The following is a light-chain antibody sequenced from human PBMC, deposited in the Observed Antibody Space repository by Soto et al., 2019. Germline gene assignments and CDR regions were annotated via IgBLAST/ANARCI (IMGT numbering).Light chain of an antibody. J-gene: IGKJ1*01. CDR2: AAS. CDR3: QQSYRSPPT. V-gene: IGKV1-39*01. Sequence: DIQMTQSPSSLSASVGDRVTITCRASQSINTYLNWYQQKPGKAPNLLIYAASSLLSGVPSRFSGSGSGTDFTLTISSLQPEDFATYFCQQSYRSPPTFGQRTKVEI. CDR1: QSINTY.